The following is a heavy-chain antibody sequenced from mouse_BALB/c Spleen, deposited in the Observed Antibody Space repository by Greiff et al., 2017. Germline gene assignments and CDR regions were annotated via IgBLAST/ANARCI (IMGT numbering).Heavy chain of an antibody. D-gene: IGHD2-10*02. CDR1: GYSFTSYY. CDR3: ARRKYGNYGDY. Sequence: EVQLQQSGPELMKPGASVKISCKASGYSFTSYYMHWVKQSHGKSLEWIGYIDPFNGGTSYNQKFKGKATLTVDKSSSTAYMHLSSLTSEDSAVYYCARRKYGNYGDYWGQGTTLTVSS. V-gene: IGHV1S135*01. J-gene: IGHJ2*01. CDR2: IDPFNGGT.